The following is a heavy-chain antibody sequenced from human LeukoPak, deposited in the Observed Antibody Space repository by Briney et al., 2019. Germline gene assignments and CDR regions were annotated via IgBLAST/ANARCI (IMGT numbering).Heavy chain of an antibody. V-gene: IGHV4-30-2*01. Sequence: SQTLSLTCAVSGGSISSGGYSWSWIRQPPGKGLEWIGYIYHSVSTYYNPSLKSRVTISVDRSKNQFSLKLSSVTAADTAVYYCAKGGYLDNWGQGTLVTVSS. CDR2: IYHSVST. CDR1: GGSISSGGYS. D-gene: IGHD2-2*01. CDR3: AKGGYLDN. J-gene: IGHJ4*02.